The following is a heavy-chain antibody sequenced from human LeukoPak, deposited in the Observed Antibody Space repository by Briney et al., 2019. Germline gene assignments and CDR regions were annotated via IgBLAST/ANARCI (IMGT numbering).Heavy chain of an antibody. CDR1: GGTLSSYA. D-gene: IGHD2-21*02. CDR3: AREPLGCGGDCHFDY. Sequence: ASVKVSCKASGGTLSSYAFSWMRQAPGQGLGWMGRIIPIYDPVDYAQRFQGRVTITADESTNTVYMELNSLTFEDTAVYYCAREPLGCGGDCHFDYWGQGTLVTVSS. J-gene: IGHJ4*02. CDR2: IIPIYDPV. V-gene: IGHV1-69*15.